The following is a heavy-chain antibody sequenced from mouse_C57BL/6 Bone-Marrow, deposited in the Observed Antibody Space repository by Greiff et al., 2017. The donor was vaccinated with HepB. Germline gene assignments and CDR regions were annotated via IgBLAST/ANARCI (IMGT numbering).Heavy chain of an antibody. CDR2: ISNGGGST. V-gene: IGHV5-12*01. CDR3: ARHYYGSSYVGYWYFDV. J-gene: IGHJ1*03. Sequence: EVKVEESGGGLVQPGGSLKLSCAASGFTFSDYYMYWVRQTPEKRLEWVAYISNGGGSTYYPDTVKGRFTISRDNAKNTLYLQMSRLKSEDTAMYYCARHYYGSSYVGYWYFDVWGTGTTVTVSS. CDR1: GFTFSDYY. D-gene: IGHD1-1*01.